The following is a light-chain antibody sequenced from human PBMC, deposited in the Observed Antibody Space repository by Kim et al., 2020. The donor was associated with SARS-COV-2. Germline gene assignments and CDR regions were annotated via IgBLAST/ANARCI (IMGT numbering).Light chain of an antibody. Sequence: LTQPRSVSGSPGQSVTISCTGTSSDVGGYNYVSWYQQHPGKAPKLMIYDVSKRPSGVPDRFSGSKSGNTASLTVSGLQAEDEADYYCCSYAGSPHAFGTGTKVTVL. CDR1: SSDVGGYNY. CDR2: DVS. CDR3: CSYAGSPHA. V-gene: IGLV2-11*01. J-gene: IGLJ1*01.